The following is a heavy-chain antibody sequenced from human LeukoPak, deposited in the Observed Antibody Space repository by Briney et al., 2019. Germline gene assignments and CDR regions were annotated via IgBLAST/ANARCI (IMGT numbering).Heavy chain of an antibody. CDR2: INHSGST. D-gene: IGHD5-24*01. CDR1: GGSFSGYY. J-gene: IGHJ4*02. Sequence: SETLSLTCAVYGGSFSGYYWSWIRQPPGKGLEWIGEINHSGSTNYNPSLKSRVTISVDTSKNQFSLKLSSVTAADTAVYYCARVRGMARKGGYFDYWGQGTLVTVSS. V-gene: IGHV4-34*01. CDR3: ARVRGMARKGGYFDY.